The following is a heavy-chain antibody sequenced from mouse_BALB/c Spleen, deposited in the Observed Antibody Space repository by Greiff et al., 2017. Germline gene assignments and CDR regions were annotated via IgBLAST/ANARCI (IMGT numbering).Heavy chain of an antibody. Sequence: EVQGVESGGGLVKPGGSLKLSCAASGFTFSSYSMSWVRQTPEKRLEWVATISSGGSYTYYPDSVKGRFTISRDNAKNTLYLQMSSLKSEDTAMYYCARSANWYAMDYWGQGTSVTVSS. J-gene: IGHJ4*01. CDR2: ISSGGSYT. V-gene: IGHV5-9-3*01. CDR3: ARSANWYAMDY. CDR1: GFTFSSYS. D-gene: IGHD4-1*01.